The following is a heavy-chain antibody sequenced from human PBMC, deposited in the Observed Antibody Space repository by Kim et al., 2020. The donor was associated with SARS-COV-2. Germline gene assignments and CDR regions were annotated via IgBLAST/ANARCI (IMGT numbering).Heavy chain of an antibody. V-gene: IGHV3-30*04. CDR3: ARDSIWFGAVDS. D-gene: IGHD3-10*01. Sequence: GGSLRLSCAASGFTFSSYAMHWVRQAPGKGLEWVAVISYDGSNKYYADSVKGRFTISRDNSKNTLYLQMNSLRADDTAVYYCARDSIWFGAVDSWGQGTLVTVSS. CDR1: GFTFSSYA. J-gene: IGHJ4*02. CDR2: ISYDGSNK.